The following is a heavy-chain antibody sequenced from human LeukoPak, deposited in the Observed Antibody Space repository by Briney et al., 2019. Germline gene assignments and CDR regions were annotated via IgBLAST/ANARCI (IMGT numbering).Heavy chain of an antibody. CDR1: GFTFSSYG. D-gene: IGHD2-2*02. CDR2: IRYDGSNK. Sequence: GGSVRLPCAASGFTFSSYGMHWVRQAPGKGLEWVAFIRYDGSNKYNADSVKGRFTISRDNSKNTLYLQMNSLRAEDTAVYYCAKGFVIVVVPAAIDYWGQGTLVTVSS. J-gene: IGHJ4*02. V-gene: IGHV3-30*02. CDR3: AKGFVIVVVPAAIDY.